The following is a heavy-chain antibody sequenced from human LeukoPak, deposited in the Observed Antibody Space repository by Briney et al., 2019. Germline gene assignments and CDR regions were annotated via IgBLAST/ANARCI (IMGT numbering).Heavy chain of an antibody. J-gene: IGHJ4*02. CDR2: IKSDGSST. D-gene: IGHD2-8*01. V-gene: IGHV3-74*01. CDR1: GFTFSNYW. Sequence: GGSLRLSCAASGFTFSNYWMHWVRQAPGKGLVWVSRIKSDGSSTSYADSVKGRFTISRDNAKNTVYLQMNSLRAEDTAVYYCARGALHMYYLDNWGQGTLVTVSS. CDR3: ARGALHMYYLDN.